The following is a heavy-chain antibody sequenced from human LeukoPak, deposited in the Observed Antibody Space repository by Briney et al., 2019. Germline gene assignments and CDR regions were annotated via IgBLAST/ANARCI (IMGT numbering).Heavy chain of an antibody. V-gene: IGHV3-23*01. Sequence: GGSLRLSCAASGFTFATYAMSWVRQAPGKGLEWVGGISISSVDSYYADSVKGRFSISRDDSKDTLYLQMDRLSDEDTAVYYCAKDRELLFAHCWFDLWGQGTLVTVSS. CDR3: AKDRELLFAHCWFDL. D-gene: IGHD3-10*01. CDR1: GFTFATYA. CDR2: ISISSVDS. J-gene: IGHJ5*02.